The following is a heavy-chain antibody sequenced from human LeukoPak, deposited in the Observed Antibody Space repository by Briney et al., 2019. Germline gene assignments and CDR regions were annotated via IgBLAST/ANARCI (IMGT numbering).Heavy chain of an antibody. CDR2: INSDGSST. CDR1: GFTFSNYW. CDR3: AKGPETGWYEYFQH. V-gene: IGHV3-74*01. D-gene: IGHD6-19*01. Sequence: PGGSLRLSCAASGFTFSNYWMHWVRQAPGKGLVWVSRINSDGSSTSYADSVKGRFTISRDNAKNALYLQMNSLRAEDTAVYYCAKGPETGWYEYFQHWGQGTLVTVSS. J-gene: IGHJ1*01.